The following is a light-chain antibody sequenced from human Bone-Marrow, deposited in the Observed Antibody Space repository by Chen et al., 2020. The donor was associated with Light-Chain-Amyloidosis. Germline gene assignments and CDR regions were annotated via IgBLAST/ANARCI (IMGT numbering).Light chain of an antibody. V-gene: IGLV3-21*02. CDR3: QVWDRSSDRPV. CDR2: DDS. J-gene: IGLJ3*02. CDR1: NIGSTS. Sequence: SYVLTQPSSVSVAPGQTAPIACGGNNIGSTSLHWYLQTPGQAPLLVVYDDSDRPSGIPERLSGSNSGNTATLTISRVEAGDEADYYCQVWDRSSDRPVFGGGTKLTVL.